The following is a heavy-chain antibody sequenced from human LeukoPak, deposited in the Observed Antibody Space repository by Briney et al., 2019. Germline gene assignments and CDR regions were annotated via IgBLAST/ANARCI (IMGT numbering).Heavy chain of an antibody. Sequence: ASVKVSCKASGYTFTGYYMHWARQAPGQGLEWMGWINPNSGGTNYAQKFQGRVTMTRDTSISTAYMELSRLRSDDTAVYYCARDRDFWSGYFPSDYWGQGTLVTVSS. CDR2: INPNSGGT. CDR1: GYTFTGYY. D-gene: IGHD3-3*01. J-gene: IGHJ4*02. V-gene: IGHV1-2*02. CDR3: ARDRDFWSGYFPSDY.